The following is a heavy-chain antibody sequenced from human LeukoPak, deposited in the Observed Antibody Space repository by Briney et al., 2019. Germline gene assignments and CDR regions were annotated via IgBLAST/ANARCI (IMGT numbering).Heavy chain of an antibody. Sequence: PGGSLRLSCAASGFTFSSYGMHWVRQAPGKGLEWVAVISYDGSNKYYADSVKGRFTISRDNSKNTLYLQMNSLRAEDTAVYYCAKDGNWNEYYFDYWGQGTLVTVSS. J-gene: IGHJ4*02. CDR1: GFTFSSYG. CDR2: ISYDGSNK. V-gene: IGHV3-30*18. D-gene: IGHD1-1*01. CDR3: AKDGNWNEYYFDY.